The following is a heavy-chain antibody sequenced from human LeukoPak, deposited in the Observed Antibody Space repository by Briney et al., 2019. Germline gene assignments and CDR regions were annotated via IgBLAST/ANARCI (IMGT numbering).Heavy chain of an antibody. J-gene: IGHJ4*02. V-gene: IGHV3-53*01. CDR1: GFTVSSNY. D-gene: IGHD2-15*01. CDR3: AKARDIVVVVAAFYY. CDR2: IYSGGST. Sequence: GGSLRLSCAASGFTVSSNYMSWVRQAPGKGLEWVSVIYSGGSTYYADSVKGRFTISRDNSKNTLYLQMNSLRAEDTAVYYCAKARDIVVVVAAFYYWGQGTLVTVSS.